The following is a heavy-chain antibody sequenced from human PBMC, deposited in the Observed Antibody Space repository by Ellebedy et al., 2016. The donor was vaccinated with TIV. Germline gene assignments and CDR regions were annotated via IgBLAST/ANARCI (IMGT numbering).Heavy chain of an antibody. D-gene: IGHD2-2*01. J-gene: IGHJ3*02. CDR3: ARAECNSISCPGAFDI. CDR2: ISSDGTGT. V-gene: IGHV3-74*01. Sequence: GESLKISCAASGFTFSSYWMHWVRQAPGKGLVWVSRISSDGTGTSYADPMQGRFTISRDNAKNTLYLQMNILRAEDTAVYYCARAECNSISCPGAFDIWGQGTMVTVSS. CDR1: GFTFSSYW.